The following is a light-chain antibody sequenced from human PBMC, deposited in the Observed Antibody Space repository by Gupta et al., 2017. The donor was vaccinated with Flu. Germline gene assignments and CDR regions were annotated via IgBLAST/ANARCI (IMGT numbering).Light chain of an antibody. CDR1: SGINVGTYR. CDR3: IIWHSSSWV. J-gene: IGLJ3*02. V-gene: IGLV5-45*02. Sequence: QAVMTQPSSLSASPGASASLTCTLRSGINVGTYRIYWYQQKQGSPPQYLLRYKSDTDKQQGSGVPSRFSGSKDASANAGILLISGLQAEDEDYYYCIIWHSSSWVFGGGTKLTVL. CDR2: YKSDTDK.